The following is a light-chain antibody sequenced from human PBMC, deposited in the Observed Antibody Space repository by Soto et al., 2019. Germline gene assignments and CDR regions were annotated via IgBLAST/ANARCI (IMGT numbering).Light chain of an antibody. CDR2: AAS. V-gene: IGKV1-27*01. CDR3: QMYNSAPHT. J-gene: IGKJ2*01. Sequence: DIQMTQSPSSLSVSVGDRVTITCRASQGISNDLAWYQQKPGKVPKLLIYAASTLQSAVPARFSGSGSGTDFTLTISRLQPEDVATYYCQMYNSAPHTFGQGTKLEIK. CDR1: QGISND.